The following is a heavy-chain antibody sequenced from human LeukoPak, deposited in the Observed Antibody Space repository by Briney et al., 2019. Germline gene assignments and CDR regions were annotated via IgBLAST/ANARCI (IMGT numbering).Heavy chain of an antibody. V-gene: IGHV3-74*01. CDR1: GFPFCSYW. D-gene: IGHD1-14*01. Sequence: GGSLRLSCAVSGFPFCSYWMHWVRQATGEGLVWVSRLSTDGSSTSYADSVKGRFTTSKDNAKNTVYLQMTSLRAEDTAMYYCSRVGTGTTRDYWGQGTLVTVSS. CDR3: SRVGTGTTRDY. J-gene: IGHJ4*02. CDR2: LSTDGSST.